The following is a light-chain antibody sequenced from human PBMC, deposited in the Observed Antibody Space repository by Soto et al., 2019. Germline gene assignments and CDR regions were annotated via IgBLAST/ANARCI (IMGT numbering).Light chain of an antibody. J-gene: IGKJ1*01. CDR1: QSLSTNS. CDR2: GAS. V-gene: IGKV3-20*01. CDR3: QQYDSTPWT. Sequence: DIVLTQSPGTLSLSPGERAALSCRASQSLSTNSLAWYQQKPGHGPRLLIYGASRRATGIPYRFSASESGTDFTLTISSLEPEDFAVYFCQQYDSTPWTFGQGTRVERK.